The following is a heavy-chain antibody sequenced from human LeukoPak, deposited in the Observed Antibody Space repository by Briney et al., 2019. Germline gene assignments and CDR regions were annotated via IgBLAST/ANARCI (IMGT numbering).Heavy chain of an antibody. V-gene: IGHV3-7*05. CDR1: GFTFSNYV. CDR3: ARSSKAESTRYSSGWYSGPPYYYGMDV. D-gene: IGHD6-19*01. CDR2: IKQDGGEK. J-gene: IGHJ6*02. Sequence: PGGSLRLSCAASGFTFSNYVMSWVRQAPGKGPEWVANIKQDGGEKYYVDSVKGRFTISRDKAKNSLYLQMNSLRAEDTAVYYCARSSKAESTRYSSGWYSGPPYYYGMDVWGQGTTVTVSS.